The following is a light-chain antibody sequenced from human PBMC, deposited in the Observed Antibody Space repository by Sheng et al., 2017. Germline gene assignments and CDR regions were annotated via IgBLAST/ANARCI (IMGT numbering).Light chain of an antibody. Sequence: EILLTQSPATLSLSPGERATLSCRASQSVGTYLAWYQQKPGQAPRLLFFETSRATGVPARFSGSGSGTDFSLTISSLEPEDFAVYYCQQRGDWPPTFGP. J-gene: IGKJ3*01. CDR3: QQRGDWPPT. CDR1: QSVGTY. CDR2: ETS. V-gene: IGKV3-11*01.